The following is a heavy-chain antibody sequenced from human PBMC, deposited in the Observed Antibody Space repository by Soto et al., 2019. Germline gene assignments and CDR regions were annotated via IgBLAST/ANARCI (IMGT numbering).Heavy chain of an antibody. CDR3: ARDQAWSGSYPYYYYYYGMDV. Sequence: QVQLVQSGAEVKKPGASVKVSCKASGYTFTSYYMHWVRQAPGQGLEWMGIINPSGGSTSYAQKFQGRVTMTRDTSTSTVYMELSSLRSEDTAVYYCARDQAWSGSYPYYYYYYGMDVWGQGTTVTVSS. CDR2: INPSGGST. D-gene: IGHD1-26*01. CDR1: GYTFTSYY. V-gene: IGHV1-46*01. J-gene: IGHJ6*02.